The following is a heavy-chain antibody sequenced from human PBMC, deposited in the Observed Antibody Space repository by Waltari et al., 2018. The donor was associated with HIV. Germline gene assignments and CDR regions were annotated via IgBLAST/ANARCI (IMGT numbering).Heavy chain of an antibody. Sequence: EVQLVESGGGLVQPGGSLRLACAGSGFIFTTYDMHWVRQRTGKGLEWVSAVGTAGETYYSDSVKGRLTISREDAKNSLFLQMNSLRAEDTALYYCARDTLGTLDYWGQGILITVSS. CDR1: GFIFTTYD. J-gene: IGHJ4*02. V-gene: IGHV3-13*01. CDR3: ARDTLGTLDY. CDR2: VGTAGET.